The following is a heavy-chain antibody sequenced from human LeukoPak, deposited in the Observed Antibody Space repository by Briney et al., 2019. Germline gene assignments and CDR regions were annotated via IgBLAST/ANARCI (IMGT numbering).Heavy chain of an antibody. CDR3: ARGYCNGDSCYYNP. V-gene: IGHV3-48*02. CDR1: AFTFSDYS. Sequence: PGGSLRLSCVASAFTFSDYSMTWVRQAPGKGLEWISYISSSSSARFFADSVKGRFTISRDNAENSLYLQMNTLRDEDTAVYYCARGYCNGDSCYYNPWGQGTLVTVSS. J-gene: IGHJ5*02. D-gene: IGHD2-15*01. CDR2: ISSSSSAR.